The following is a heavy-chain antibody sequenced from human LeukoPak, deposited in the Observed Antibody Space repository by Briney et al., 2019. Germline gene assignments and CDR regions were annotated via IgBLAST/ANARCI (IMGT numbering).Heavy chain of an antibody. J-gene: IGHJ6*02. CDR1: GFTFSNYG. CDR2: VSYDGSNK. Sequence: GRSLRLSCVVSGFTFSNYGMHWVRQAPGKGLEWVAIVSYDGSNKYYADSVKGRFTISRDNSENTLYLQMNSLGAEDTAVYYCAKDLTRRYDLWSNKYSPREDYHGMDVWGQGTTVTVSS. CDR3: AKDLTRRYDLWSNKYSPREDYHGMDV. V-gene: IGHV3-30*18. D-gene: IGHD3-3*01.